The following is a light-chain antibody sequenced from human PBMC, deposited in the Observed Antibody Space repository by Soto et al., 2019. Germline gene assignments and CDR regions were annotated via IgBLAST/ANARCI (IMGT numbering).Light chain of an antibody. Sequence: QSVLTQPPSVSGAPGQRVTISCTGSSSNIGAGYDVHWYQQLPVTAPKLLIYGNSNRPSGVPDRLSGSKSGTSASLAITGLQAEDEADYYCQSYDSSLSVVFGGGTQLTVL. CDR1: SSNIGAGYD. CDR3: QSYDSSLSVV. J-gene: IGLJ3*02. V-gene: IGLV1-40*01. CDR2: GNS.